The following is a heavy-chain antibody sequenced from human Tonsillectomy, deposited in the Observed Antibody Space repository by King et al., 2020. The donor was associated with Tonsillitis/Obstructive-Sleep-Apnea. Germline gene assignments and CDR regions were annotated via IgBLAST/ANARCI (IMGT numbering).Heavy chain of an antibody. CDR1: GGTFSSYA. J-gene: IGHJ4*02. Sequence: VQLVQSGAEVKKPGSSVKVSCKASGGTFSSYAISWVRQAPGQGLELMGGIIPIFGTANYAQKFQGRVTITADESTSTAYMELSSLRSEDTAVYYCARGAGEVQLWSPYDFDYWGQGTLVTVSS. CDR2: IIPIFGTA. V-gene: IGHV1-69*01. CDR3: ARGAGEVQLWSPYDFDY. D-gene: IGHD5-18*01.